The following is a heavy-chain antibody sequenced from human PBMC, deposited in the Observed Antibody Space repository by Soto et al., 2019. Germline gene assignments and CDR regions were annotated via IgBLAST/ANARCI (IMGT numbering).Heavy chain of an antibody. J-gene: IGHJ3*02. CDR1: GASIRSFF. V-gene: IGHV4-59*01. CDR2: IYYSVST. Sequence: SETLSLTCTVSGASIRSFFWTWIRQPPGRGLEWIGNIYYSVSTNYNPSLKNRVTMSVDTSKNQFSLMLTSVTAADTAVYYCARPQYGSSWYHDAFDIWGQGTMVTVSS. CDR3: ARPQYGSSWYHDAFDI. D-gene: IGHD6-13*01.